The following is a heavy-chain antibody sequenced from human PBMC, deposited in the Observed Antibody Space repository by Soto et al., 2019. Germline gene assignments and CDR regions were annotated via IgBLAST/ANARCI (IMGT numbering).Heavy chain of an antibody. V-gene: IGHV3-30*03. CDR2: ISYDGSNK. CDR1: GFTFSSYG. J-gene: IGHJ6*02. D-gene: IGHD1-26*01. Sequence: GGSLRLSCAASGFTFSSYGMHWVRQAPGKGLEWVAVISYDGSNKYYADSVKGRFTISRDNSKNTLYLQMNSLRAEDTAVYYCSVGNLDSYGMDVWGQGTTVTVSS. CDR3: SVGNLDSYGMDV.